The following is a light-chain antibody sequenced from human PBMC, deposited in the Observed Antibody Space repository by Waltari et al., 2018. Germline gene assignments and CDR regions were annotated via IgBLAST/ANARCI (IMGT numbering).Light chain of an antibody. CDR2: WAS. CDR3: QQYSTTPLT. V-gene: IGKV4-1*01. Sequence: DIVMPQSPDSLAVSLGERATINCKSSQTVLYSSNNKNYLALYQQKPGQPPNLLIYWASTRESGVPDRFSGSGSGTDFTFTISSLQAEDVAVYYCQQYSTTPLTFGGGTKVEVK. J-gene: IGKJ4*01. CDR1: QTVLYSSNNKNY.